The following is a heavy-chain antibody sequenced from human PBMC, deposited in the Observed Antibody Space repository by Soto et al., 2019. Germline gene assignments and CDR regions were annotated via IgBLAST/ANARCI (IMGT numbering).Heavy chain of an antibody. V-gene: IGHV1-69*13. J-gene: IGHJ6*02. Sequence: ASVKVSCKASGGTFSSYAISWVRQAPGQGLEWMGGIIPIFGTANYAQKFQGRVTITADESTSTAYMELSSLRSEDTAVYYCARENRAGSFIAAAGRVYYYYGMDVWGQGTTVTVSS. CDR1: GGTFSSYA. CDR3: ARENRAGSFIAAAGRVYYYYGMDV. D-gene: IGHD6-13*01. CDR2: IIPIFGTA.